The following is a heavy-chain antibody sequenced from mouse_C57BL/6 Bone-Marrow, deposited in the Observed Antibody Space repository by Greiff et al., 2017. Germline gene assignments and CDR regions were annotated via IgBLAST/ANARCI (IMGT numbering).Heavy chain of an antibody. CDR3: TTQYYYGRSLYYFDY. CDR1: GFNIKDDY. D-gene: IGHD1-1*01. Sequence: VQLQQSGAELVRPGASVKLSCTASGFNIKDDYMHWVKQRPEQGLEWIGWIDPENGDTASASKFQGKATITADTSSNTAYLRLSSLTSEDTAVYDCTTQYYYGRSLYYFDYWGQGTTLTVSS. CDR2: IDPENGDT. J-gene: IGHJ2*01. V-gene: IGHV14-4*01.